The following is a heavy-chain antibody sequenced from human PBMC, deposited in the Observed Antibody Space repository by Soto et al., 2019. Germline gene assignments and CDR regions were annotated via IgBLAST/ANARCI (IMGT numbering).Heavy chain of an antibody. V-gene: IGHV6-1*01. J-gene: IGHJ6*02. Sequence: KQSQTLSLTCAISGDSVSSNSAAWNWIRQSPSRGLEWLGRTYYRSKWYNDYAVSVKSRITINPDTSKNQFSLQLNSVTPEDTAVYYCARADLYSSSWYGTYYYYGMDVWGQGTTVTVSS. CDR3: ARADLYSSSWYGTYYYYGMDV. CDR1: GDSVSSNSAA. CDR2: TYYRSKWYN. D-gene: IGHD6-13*01.